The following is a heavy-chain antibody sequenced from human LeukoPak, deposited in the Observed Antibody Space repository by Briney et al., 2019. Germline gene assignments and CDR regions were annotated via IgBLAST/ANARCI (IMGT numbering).Heavy chain of an antibody. CDR1: GGTFSSYA. V-gene: IGHV1-69*13. J-gene: IGHJ4*02. Sequence: SVKVSCKASGGTFSSYAISWVRQAPGQGLEWMGGIIPIFGTANYAQKFQGRVTITADESTSTAYTELSSLRSEDTAVYYCASNHDRYGDYAFDYWGQGTLVTVSS. D-gene: IGHD4-17*01. CDR2: IIPIFGTA. CDR3: ASNHDRYGDYAFDY.